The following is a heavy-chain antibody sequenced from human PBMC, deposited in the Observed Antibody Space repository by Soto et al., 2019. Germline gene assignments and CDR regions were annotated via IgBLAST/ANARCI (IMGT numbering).Heavy chain of an antibody. J-gene: IGHJ3*02. Sequence: SGPTLVNPTQTLTLTCTFSGFSLSTSGMCVSWIRQPPGKALEWLARIDWDDDKYYSTSLKTRLTISKDTSKNQVVLTMTNMDPVDTATYYCARIQYCSCGGCYPGAFDIWGQGTIVPVSS. CDR2: IDWDDDK. D-gene: IGHD2-15*01. CDR3: ARIQYCSCGGCYPGAFDI. V-gene: IGHV2-70*11. CDR1: GFSLSTSGMC.